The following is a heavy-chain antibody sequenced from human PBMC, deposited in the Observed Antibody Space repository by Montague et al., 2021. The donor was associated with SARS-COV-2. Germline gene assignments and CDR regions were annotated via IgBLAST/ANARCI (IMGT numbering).Heavy chain of an antibody. J-gene: IGHJ4*02. Sequence: SETLSLTCTVSGGSISSSSYYWGWIRQPPGKGLEWIGNIYYSGSTYHNPSLKSRVTIYVDTSKNQLSLKLSSVTAADTAVYYCTRHVHMTWPEPSPGFDYWGQGTLVTVSS. D-gene: IGHD1-1*01. CDR1: GGSISSSSYY. V-gene: IGHV4-39*01. CDR3: TRHVHMTWPEPSPGFDY. CDR2: IYYSGST.